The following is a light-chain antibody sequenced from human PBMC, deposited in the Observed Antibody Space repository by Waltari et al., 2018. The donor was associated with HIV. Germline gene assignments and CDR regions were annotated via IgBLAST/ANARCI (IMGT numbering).Light chain of an antibody. Sequence: QSALTQPPSASGSPGQSLTLSCTGTSSDIGGYNYVSWYQQYPGKAPKVMIHEVNKRPSGVPDRFSGSKSGNTASLTVSGLQAEDEAYYYCSSYAGSNSWVFGGGTKLTVL. CDR2: EVN. CDR1: SSDIGGYNY. J-gene: IGLJ3*02. V-gene: IGLV2-8*01. CDR3: SSYAGSNSWV.